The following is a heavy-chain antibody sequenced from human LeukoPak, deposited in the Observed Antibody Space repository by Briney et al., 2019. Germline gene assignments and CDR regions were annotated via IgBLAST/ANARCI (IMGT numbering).Heavy chain of an antibody. Sequence: GESLKISCKASGYNFPNYWIGWVRQMPGKGLEWMGIILPGDSDTRYSPSFQGQVTISVDKSISTAYLQWGSLKASHTAIYYCARHPGYCSDTTCYSYFDYWGQGNLVTVSS. V-gene: IGHV5-51*01. CDR2: ILPGDSDT. CDR1: GYNFPNYW. CDR3: ARHPGYCSDTTCYSYFDY. J-gene: IGHJ4*02. D-gene: IGHD2-2*02.